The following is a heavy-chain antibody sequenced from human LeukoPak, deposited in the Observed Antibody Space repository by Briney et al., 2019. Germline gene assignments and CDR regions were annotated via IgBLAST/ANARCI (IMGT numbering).Heavy chain of an antibody. V-gene: IGHV4-39*01. CDR1: GVSISSSNSY. CDR2: IYYSGNT. J-gene: IGHJ4*02. D-gene: IGHD3/OR15-3a*01. CDR3: ARQTGSGLFILP. Sequence: SETLSLTCTVSGVSISSSNSYWGWIRQPPGKGLEWIGSIYYSGNTYYNASLKSQVSISIDTSKDQFSLKLTSVTAADTAVYYCARQTGSGLFILPGGQGTLVTVSS.